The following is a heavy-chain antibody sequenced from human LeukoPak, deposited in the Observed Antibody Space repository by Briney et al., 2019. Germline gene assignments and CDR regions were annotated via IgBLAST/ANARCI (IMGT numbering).Heavy chain of an antibody. CDR2: IYHSGST. J-gene: IGHJ6*03. V-gene: IGHV4-38-2*02. Sequence: SETLSLTCTVSGYSISSGYYWGWIRQPPGKGLEWIGSIYHSGSTYYNPSLKSRVTISVDTSKNQFSLKLSSVTAADTAVYYCARLAESSWYSDYYYMDVWGKGTTVTISS. CDR1: GYSISSGYY. CDR3: ARLAESSWYSDYYYMDV. D-gene: IGHD6-13*01.